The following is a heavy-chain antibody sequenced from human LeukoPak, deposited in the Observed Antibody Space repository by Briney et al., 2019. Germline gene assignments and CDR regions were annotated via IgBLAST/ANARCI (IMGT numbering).Heavy chain of an antibody. J-gene: IGHJ4*02. Sequence: GGFLRLSCAASGFTFSSYAMSWVRQAPGKGQEWVSAISGSGGSTYYADSVKGRFTISRDNSKNTLYLQMNSLRAEDTAVYYCAKDIVYGSGSYNYWGQGTLVTVSS. CDR2: ISGSGGST. CDR1: GFTFSSYA. CDR3: AKDIVYGSGSYNY. D-gene: IGHD3-10*01. V-gene: IGHV3-23*01.